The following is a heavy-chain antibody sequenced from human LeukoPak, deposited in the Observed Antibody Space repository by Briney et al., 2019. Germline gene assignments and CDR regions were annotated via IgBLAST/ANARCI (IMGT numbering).Heavy chain of an antibody. CDR2: IYPGDSDT. D-gene: IGHD3-10*01. CDR1: GYSFTSYW. J-gene: IGHJ4*02. Sequence: GESLKISCKGSGYSFTSYWIGWVRKMPGKGLEWMGIIYPGDSDTRYSPSFQGQVTISADKSISTAYLQWSSLKASDTAMYYCARGPHSSYGSDYFDYWGQGTLVTVSS. CDR3: ARGPHSSYGSDYFDY. V-gene: IGHV5-51*01.